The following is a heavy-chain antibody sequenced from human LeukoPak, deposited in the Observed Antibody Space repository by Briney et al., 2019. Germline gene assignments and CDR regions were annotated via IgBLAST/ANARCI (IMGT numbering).Heavy chain of an antibody. V-gene: IGHV1-2*04. CDR3: AVENFYDRSGYSKAFDY. J-gene: IGHJ4*02. Sequence: ASVKVSRKTSGYTFTVKFLHWLRQAPGQGLEWMAGIEPNSGGAVYGQNFRGWVTVTRDTSVSTAYMELSRLRSDDTAVYYCAVENFYDRSGYSKAFDYWGQGTLVTVSS. D-gene: IGHD3-22*01. CDR1: GYTFTVKF. CDR2: IEPNSGGA.